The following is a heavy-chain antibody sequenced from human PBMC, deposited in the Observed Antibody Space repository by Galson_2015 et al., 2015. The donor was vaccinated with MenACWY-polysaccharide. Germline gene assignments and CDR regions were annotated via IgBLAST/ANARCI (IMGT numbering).Heavy chain of an antibody. CDR3: ARGDLRIAARGYYYYYMDV. D-gene: IGHD6-6*01. CDR2: FDPEDGET. CDR1: GYTLTELS. J-gene: IGHJ6*03. V-gene: IGHV1-24*01. Sequence: SVKVSCKVSGYTLTELSMHWVRQAPGKGLEWMGGFDPEDGETIYAQKFQGRVTMTEDTSTDTAYMELSSLRSEDTAVYYCARGDLRIAARGYYYYYMDVWGKGTTVTVSS.